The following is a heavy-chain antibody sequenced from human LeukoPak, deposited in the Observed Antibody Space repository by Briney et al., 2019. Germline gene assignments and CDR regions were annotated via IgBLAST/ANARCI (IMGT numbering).Heavy chain of an antibody. CDR1: GFTFSSYA. D-gene: IGHD3-9*01. Sequence: GGSLRLSCAASGFTFSSYAMSWVRQAPGKGLEWVSAISGSGGSTYYADSVKGRFTISQDNSKNTLYLQMNSLRAEDTAVYYCAKDPYYDILTGYYFDYWGQGALVTVSS. CDR3: AKDPYYDILTGYYFDY. V-gene: IGHV3-23*01. J-gene: IGHJ4*02. CDR2: ISGSGGST.